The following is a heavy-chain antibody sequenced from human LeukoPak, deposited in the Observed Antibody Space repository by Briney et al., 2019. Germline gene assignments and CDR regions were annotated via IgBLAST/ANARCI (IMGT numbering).Heavy chain of an antibody. CDR3: ARDVGYDFWSGEAYAFDI. CDR2: INSDGSST. D-gene: IGHD3-3*01. Sequence: PGGSLRLSCEASGFTFSRYWMHWVRQAPGKGLVWVSRINSDGSSTSDADSVKGRFTISRDNARNTLYLQMNSLRVEDTAVYYCARDVGYDFWSGEAYAFDIWGQGTMVTVSS. V-gene: IGHV3-74*01. J-gene: IGHJ3*02. CDR1: GFTFSRYW.